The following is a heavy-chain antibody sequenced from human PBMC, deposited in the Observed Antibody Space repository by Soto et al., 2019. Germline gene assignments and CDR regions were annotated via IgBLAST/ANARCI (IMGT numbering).Heavy chain of an antibody. V-gene: IGHV4-31*03. CDR3: ASGRFVARLDSYRLNS. D-gene: IGHD3-10*01. CDR2: IYYSGST. Sequence: QVQLQESGPGLVKPSQTLSLTCTVSGGSISSGGYYWTWIRQHPGKGLEWIGYIYYSGSTYYNPSLKSRVSISLDTSKNQFSLNLSSVTAADTAVYFCASGRFVARLDSYRLNSWGQGTLVTVSS. J-gene: IGHJ4*02. CDR1: GGSISSGGYY.